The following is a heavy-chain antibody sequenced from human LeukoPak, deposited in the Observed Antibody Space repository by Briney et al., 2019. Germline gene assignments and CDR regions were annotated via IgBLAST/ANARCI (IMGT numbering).Heavy chain of an antibody. J-gene: IGHJ4*02. CDR3: AKDGKTRNWNYFQAKPVY. D-gene: IGHD1-7*01. CDR2: ISGSGGGT. V-gene: IGHV3-23*01. Sequence: GGSLRLSCAASGFTFSSYAMSWVRQAPGKGLEWVSAISGSGGGTYYADSVKGRFSISRDISKNTLYLQMNSLRAEDTAIYYCAKDGKTRNWNYFQAKPVYWGQGTLVTVSS. CDR1: GFTFSSYA.